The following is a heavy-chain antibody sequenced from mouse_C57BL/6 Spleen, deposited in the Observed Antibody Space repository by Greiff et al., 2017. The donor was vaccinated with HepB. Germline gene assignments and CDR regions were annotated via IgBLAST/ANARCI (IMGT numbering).Heavy chain of an antibody. CDR3: ASGYDGAWFAY. V-gene: IGHV1-69*01. D-gene: IGHD2-2*01. Sequence: QVQLKQPGAELVMPGASVKLSCKASGYTFTSYWMHWVKQRPGQGLEWIGEIDPSDSYTNYNQKFKGKSTLTVDKSSSTAYMQLSSLTSEDSAVYYCASGYDGAWFAYWGQGTLVTVSA. CDR2: IDPSDSYT. CDR1: GYTFTSYW. J-gene: IGHJ3*01.